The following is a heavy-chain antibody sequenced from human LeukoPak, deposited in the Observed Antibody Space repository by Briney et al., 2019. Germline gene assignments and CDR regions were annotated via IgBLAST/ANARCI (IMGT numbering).Heavy chain of an antibody. Sequence: GGSLRLFCAASGFTFSSYEMNWVRLAPRKGLEWLSYISYSGSTKYYADSVEGRFTISRDNAQNSLYLQMNSLRAEDTAVYYCARGSPDYYYYYCMDVWGKGTTVTVSS. J-gene: IGHJ6*03. CDR2: ISYSGSTK. CDR1: GFTFSSYE. V-gene: IGHV3-48*03. CDR3: ARGSPDYYYYYCMDV.